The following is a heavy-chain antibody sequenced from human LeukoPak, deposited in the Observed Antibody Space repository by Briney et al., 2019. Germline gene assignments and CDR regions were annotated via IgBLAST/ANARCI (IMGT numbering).Heavy chain of an antibody. Sequence: GGSLRLSCAASGFTFSNYAMSWVRQAPGKGLEWVSVIGGGGGTTNYADSVKGRFTISRDNSKNTLYLQMNSLSAEDTALYYCAKAASLRVRGIMPLDYWGQGTLVTVSS. CDR1: GFTFSNYA. CDR3: AKAASLRVRGIMPLDY. V-gene: IGHV3-23*01. CDR2: IGGGGGTT. J-gene: IGHJ4*02. D-gene: IGHD3-10*01.